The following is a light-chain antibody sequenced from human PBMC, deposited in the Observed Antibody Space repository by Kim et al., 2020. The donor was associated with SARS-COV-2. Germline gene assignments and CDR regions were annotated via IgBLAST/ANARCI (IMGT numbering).Light chain of an antibody. CDR1: GSDVGGYDY. CDR2: DVT. CDR3: CSYAGSYTWV. V-gene: IGLV2-11*01. J-gene: IGLJ3*02. Sequence: GPSVPLSCTGRGSDVGGYDYVSWDQHHPGKAPELIIYDVTERPSGVPDRFSGSRSVNSASLTISGLQTEDEADYYCCSYAGSYTWVFGGGTQLTVL.